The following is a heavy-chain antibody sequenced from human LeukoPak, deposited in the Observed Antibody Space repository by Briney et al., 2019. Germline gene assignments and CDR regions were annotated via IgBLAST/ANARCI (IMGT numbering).Heavy chain of an antibody. CDR3: ARDRAWNYFDY. D-gene: IGHD3-3*01. V-gene: IGHV3-30*03. J-gene: IGHJ4*02. CDR2: ISNDGSRK. CDR1: GLTFSRHG. Sequence: GGSLRLSCAPSGLTFSRHGMHWVRQAPGKGLGWVAIISNDGSRKYYAHSVAGRFTISRDNSKNTLYLQMDSLRAEDTAVYYCARDRAWNYFDYWGQGTLVTVSS.